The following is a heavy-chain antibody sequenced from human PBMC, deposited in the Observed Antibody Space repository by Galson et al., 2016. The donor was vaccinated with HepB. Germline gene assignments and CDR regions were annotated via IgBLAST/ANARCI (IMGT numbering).Heavy chain of an antibody. CDR3: ARRTGYSGSWAFDS. CDR2: ISAYNGNT. D-gene: IGHD6-13*01. CDR1: RYTFTSYD. V-gene: IGHV1-18*01. J-gene: IGHJ4*02. Sequence: SVKVSCKASRYTFTSYDIIWVRQAPGQGLEWMGWISAYNGNTNYAQKLQGRVTLTTDTSTSTAYMELRSLRSDDTAVYYCARRTGYSGSWAFDSWGQGTLVTVSS.